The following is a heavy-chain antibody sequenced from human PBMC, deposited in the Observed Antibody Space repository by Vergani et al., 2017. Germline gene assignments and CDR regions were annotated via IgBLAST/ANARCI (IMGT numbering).Heavy chain of an antibody. J-gene: IGHJ6*02. CDR3: ARGDSGSGDYYYGMDV. CDR1: GYTFTSYG. CDR2: ISAYNGNT. V-gene: IGHV1-18*01. D-gene: IGHD3-10*01. Sequence: QVQLVQSGAEVKKPGASVKVSCKASGYTFTSYGISWVRQAPGQGLEWMGWISAYNGNTNYAQKLQGRVTMTTDTSTSTAYMELRSLRSEDTAVYYCARGDSGSGDYYYGMDVWGQGTTVTVSS.